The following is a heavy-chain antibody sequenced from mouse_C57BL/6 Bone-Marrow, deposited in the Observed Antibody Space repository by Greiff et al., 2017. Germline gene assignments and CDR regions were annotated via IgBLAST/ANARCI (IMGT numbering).Heavy chain of an antibody. CDR1: GYTFTSYW. J-gene: IGHJ4*01. V-gene: IGHV1-69*01. Sequence: QVQLQQPGAELVMPGASVKLSCKASGYTFTSYWMHWVKQRPGQGLEWIGEIDPSDSYTNYNQKFKGKSTLTVDKSSSTAYMQLSSLTSEDSAVYYCATMITTHYYAMDCWGQGTSVTVSS. CDR2: IDPSDSYT. CDR3: ATMITTHYYAMDC. D-gene: IGHD2-4*01.